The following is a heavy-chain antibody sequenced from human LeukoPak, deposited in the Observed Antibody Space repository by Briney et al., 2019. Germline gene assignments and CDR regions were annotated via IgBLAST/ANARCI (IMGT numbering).Heavy chain of an antibody. D-gene: IGHD6-13*01. J-gene: IGHJ6*03. CDR1: GGSMRSYY. Sequence: PSETLSLTCTVSGGSMRSYYWGWIRQPPGKGLEWIGSIYYSGSTYYNPSLKSRVTISVDTSKNQFSLKLSSVTAADTAVYYCARAAAGTTRYYYYYYMDVWGKGTTVTVSS. V-gene: IGHV4-39*01. CDR3: ARAAAGTTRYYYYYYMDV. CDR2: IYYSGST.